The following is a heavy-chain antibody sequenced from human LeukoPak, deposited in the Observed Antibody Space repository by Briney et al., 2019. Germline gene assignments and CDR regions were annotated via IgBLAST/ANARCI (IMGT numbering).Heavy chain of an antibody. D-gene: IGHD2-2*01. CDR1: GGSFSGYY. CDR2: INHSGST. J-gene: IGHJ5*02. Sequence: SEPLSLPCAVYGGSFSGYYWSWIRQPPGKGLEWIGEINHSGSTNYNPSLKSRVTISVDTSKNQFSLKLSSVTAADTAVYYCARALVVVPAARGRDWFDPWGQGTLVTVSS. CDR3: ARALVVVPAARGRDWFDP. V-gene: IGHV4-34*01.